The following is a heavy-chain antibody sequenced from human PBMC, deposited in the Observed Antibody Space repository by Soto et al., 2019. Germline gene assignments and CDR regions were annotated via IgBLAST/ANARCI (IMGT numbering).Heavy chain of an antibody. J-gene: IGHJ4*02. V-gene: IGHV4-39*01. D-gene: IGHD3-16*01. CDR3: ARGAPGPIPNSYFGF. CDR2: IYFSGTA. Sequence: LQLQESGPGLVKPSETLSLTCSVSGASINNTSYYWGWIRQSPGKGLEWLGNIYFSGTAYSTPSLRSRVPMSVDTSKNQFSLQLNSMTAADTGVYYCARGAPGPIPNSYFGFWGQGTLVTGSS. CDR1: GASINNTSYY.